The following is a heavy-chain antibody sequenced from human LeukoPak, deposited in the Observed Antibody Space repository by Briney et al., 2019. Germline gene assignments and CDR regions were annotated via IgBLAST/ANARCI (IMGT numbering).Heavy chain of an antibody. D-gene: IGHD3-3*01. Sequence: SETLSLTCAVSGGSISSGGYYWSWIRQHPGKGLEWIGYIYYSGSTYYNPSLKSRVTISVDTSKNQFSLKLSSVTAADTAVYYCARDPGSFGVVIDDHWGQGTLVTVSS. CDR2: IYYSGST. CDR1: GGSISSGGYY. J-gene: IGHJ4*02. CDR3: ARDPGSFGVVIDDH. V-gene: IGHV4-31*11.